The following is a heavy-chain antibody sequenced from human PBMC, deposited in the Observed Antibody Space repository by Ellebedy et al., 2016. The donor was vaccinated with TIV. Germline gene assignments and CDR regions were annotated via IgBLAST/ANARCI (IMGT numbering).Heavy chain of an antibody. D-gene: IGHD3/OR15-3a*01. CDR1: GYTFSNYG. CDR2: IRYDGCNK. Sequence: GESLKISXAASGYTFSNYGMHWVRQTPGKGMGWVAVIRYDGCNKYYGDSMKGRFTISRDNSKNTLYLQMNSLRAEDTAVYYCARAADDLWTGNYYYYYGMDVWGQGTMVTVSS. J-gene: IGHJ6*02. V-gene: IGHV3-33*01. CDR3: ARAADDLWTGNYYYYYGMDV.